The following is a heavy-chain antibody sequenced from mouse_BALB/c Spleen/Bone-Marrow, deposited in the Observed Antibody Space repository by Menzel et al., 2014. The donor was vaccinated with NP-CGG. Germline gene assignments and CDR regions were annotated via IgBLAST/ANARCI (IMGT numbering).Heavy chain of an antibody. CDR2: IYPGDGET. CDR1: GYPFSSYW. CDR3: ARKYGDY. D-gene: IGHD2-10*02. J-gene: IGHJ2*01. Sequence: QVQLQQSGAELVRPGSSVKISCKASGYPFSSYWMNWVKQRPGQGLEWIGQIYPGDGETNYNGKFKGNATLTADESSSTAYMQLISLTSEDSAVYFCARKYGDYWGQGTTLTVSS. V-gene: IGHV1-80*01.